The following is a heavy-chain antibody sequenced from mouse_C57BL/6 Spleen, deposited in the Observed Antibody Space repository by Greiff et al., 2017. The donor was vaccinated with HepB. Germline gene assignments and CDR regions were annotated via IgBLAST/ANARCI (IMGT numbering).Heavy chain of an antibody. Sequence: VQLQQSGAELVKPGASVKLSCKASGYTFTSYWMHWVKQRPGQGLEWIGMIHPNSGSTNYNEKFKSKATLTVDKSSSTAYMQRSSLTSEDSAVYYCARGDYYGSSYMDYWGQGTSVTVSS. J-gene: IGHJ4*01. CDR1: GYTFTSYW. CDR2: IHPNSGST. D-gene: IGHD1-1*01. V-gene: IGHV1-64*01. CDR3: ARGDYYGSSYMDY.